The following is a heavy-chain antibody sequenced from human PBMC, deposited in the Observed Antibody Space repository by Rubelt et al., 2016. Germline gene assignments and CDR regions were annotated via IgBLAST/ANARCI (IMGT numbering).Heavy chain of an antibody. Sequence: QVQLVQSGAEVKKPGASVKVSCKASGYTFTSYGISWVRQAPGQGLEWMGWISAYNGNPNYAQKLQGRVTMTTDTSTSTAYMELRSLRSDDTAMYFCARGYCSSANCLFNWFDPWGQGTLVTVSS. V-gene: IGHV1-18*01. CDR3: ARGYCSSANCLFNWFDP. D-gene: IGHD2-2*01. CDR1: GYTFTSYG. J-gene: IGHJ5*02. CDR2: ISAYNGNP.